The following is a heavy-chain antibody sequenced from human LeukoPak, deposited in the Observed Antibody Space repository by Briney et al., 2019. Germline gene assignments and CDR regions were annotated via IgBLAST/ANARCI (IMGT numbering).Heavy chain of an antibody. Sequence: PGRSLRLSCAASGFTFSSYAMHWVRQAPGKGLEWVAVILYDGSNKYYADSVKGRFTISRDNSKNTLYLQMNSLRAEDTAVYYCARGEYSSGWPFDYWGQGTLVTVSS. V-gene: IGHV3-30-3*01. CDR1: GFTFSSYA. D-gene: IGHD6-19*01. CDR3: ARGEYSSGWPFDY. CDR2: ILYDGSNK. J-gene: IGHJ4*02.